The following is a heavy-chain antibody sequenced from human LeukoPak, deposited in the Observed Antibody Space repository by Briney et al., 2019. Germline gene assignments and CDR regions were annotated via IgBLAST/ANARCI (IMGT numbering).Heavy chain of an antibody. Sequence: ASVKVSCKASGYTFTSYDINWVRQATGQGLEWMGWMNPNSGNTGYAQKFQGRVTMTRNTSIGTACMELSSLRSEDTAVYYCARGPSSSSSFDYWGQGTLVTVSS. CDR2: MNPNSGNT. CDR1: GYTFTSYD. CDR3: ARGPSSSSSFDY. J-gene: IGHJ4*02. V-gene: IGHV1-8*01. D-gene: IGHD6-6*01.